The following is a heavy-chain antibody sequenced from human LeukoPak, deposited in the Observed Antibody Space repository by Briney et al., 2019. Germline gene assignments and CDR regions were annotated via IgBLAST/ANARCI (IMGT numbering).Heavy chain of an antibody. CDR3: ARPPRNSDYDSWSGYYPAGYFDY. Sequence: SETLSLTCAVSGYSISSNNWWAWIRQPPGKGLEWIGNIYYSGSTYYNPSLKSRVTISVDTSKNQFSLKLSSVTAADTAVYYCARPPRNSDYDSWSGYYPAGYFDYWGQGTLVTVSS. CDR1: GYSISSNNW. J-gene: IGHJ4*02. V-gene: IGHV4-39*01. CDR2: IYYSGST. D-gene: IGHD3-3*01.